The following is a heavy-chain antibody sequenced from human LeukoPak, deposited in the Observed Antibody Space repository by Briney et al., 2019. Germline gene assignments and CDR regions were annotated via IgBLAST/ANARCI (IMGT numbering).Heavy chain of an antibody. Sequence: ASVKVSCKASGYTFTGYYMHWVRQAPGQGLEWMGWINPNSGGTNYAQKFQGRVTMTRDTSICTAYMELSRLRSDDTAVYYCARHARRGGIAVAGPLGYWGQGTLVTVSS. CDR3: ARHARRGGIAVAGPLGY. CDR2: INPNSGGT. J-gene: IGHJ4*02. D-gene: IGHD6-19*01. CDR1: GYTFTGYY. V-gene: IGHV1-2*02.